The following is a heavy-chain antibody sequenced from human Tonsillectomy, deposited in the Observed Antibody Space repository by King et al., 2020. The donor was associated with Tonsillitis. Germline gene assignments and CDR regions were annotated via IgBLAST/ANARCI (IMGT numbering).Heavy chain of an antibody. V-gene: IGHV1-46*01. D-gene: IGHD2-2*01. Sequence: AQLVQSGAEVKKPGASVKVSCKASGYTFTSYYMHWVRQAPGQGLEWMGMINPSGGTTSYAQKFQGRVTMTRATSTNTVYMELSSLRSEDTAVYYCARDRPCSSASCYGGSWFDPWGQGTLVTVCS. J-gene: IGHJ5*02. CDR1: GYTFTSYY. CDR2: INPSGGTT. CDR3: ARDRPCSSASCYGGSWFDP.